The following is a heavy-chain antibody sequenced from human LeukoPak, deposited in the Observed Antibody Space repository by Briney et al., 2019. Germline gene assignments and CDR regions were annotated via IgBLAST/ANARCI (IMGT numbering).Heavy chain of an antibody. CDR3: AREGSGSYYYPFDY. CDR1: GDSISSYY. J-gene: IGHJ4*02. CDR2: IYYSGST. D-gene: IGHD1-26*01. V-gene: IGHV4-59*01. Sequence: SETLSLTCTVSGDSISSYYWSWIRQPPGKGLEWIGYIYYSGSTNYNPSLKSRVTISVDSSKNQFSLKLSSVTAADTAVYYCAREGSGSYYYPFDYWGQGTLVTVSS.